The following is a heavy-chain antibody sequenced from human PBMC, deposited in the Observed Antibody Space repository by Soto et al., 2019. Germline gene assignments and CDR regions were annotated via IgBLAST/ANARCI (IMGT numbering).Heavy chain of an antibody. V-gene: IGHV1-3*01. CDR2: LNAGNGNT. CDR1: GYTFTSYA. D-gene: IGHD4-17*01. CDR3: ARTVGYYYGMDV. Sequence: QVQLVQSGAEVKKPGASVKVSCKASGYTFTSYAMHWVRQAPGKRLEWMGWLNAGNGNTKYSQKFQGRVTITRDTSASTAYMELSSLRSEDTAVYYCARTVGYYYGMDVWGQGTTVTVSS. J-gene: IGHJ6*02.